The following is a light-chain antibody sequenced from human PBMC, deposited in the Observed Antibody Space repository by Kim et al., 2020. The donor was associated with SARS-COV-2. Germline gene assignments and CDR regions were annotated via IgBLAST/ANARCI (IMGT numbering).Light chain of an antibody. V-gene: IGLV3-19*01. CDR3: NSRDSSGDHLV. Sequence: ALGQTVRITRQGDSLRTYYASWYKQRPGQAPVLVMYGENNRPSGIPDRFSGSNSGSTASLTIVGTQAEDEGDYYCNSRDSSGDHLVFGGGTRLTVL. J-gene: IGLJ3*02. CDR2: GEN. CDR1: SLRTYY.